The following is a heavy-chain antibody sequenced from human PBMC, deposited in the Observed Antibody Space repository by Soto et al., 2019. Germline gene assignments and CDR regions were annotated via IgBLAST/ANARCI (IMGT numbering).Heavy chain of an antibody. Sequence: EVQLVESGGGLVQPGGSLRLSCAATGFTFSTYWMHWVRQGPGKGLVWVSRISTDGSSTTYADSVKGRFTISRDNAKNALYLQMNSLRAEDPAVYYCARATGSNHPFDYGGQGSLVTVSS. D-gene: IGHD2-2*01. CDR1: GFTFSTYW. CDR2: ISTDGSST. J-gene: IGHJ4*02. V-gene: IGHV3-74*01. CDR3: ARATGSNHPFDY.